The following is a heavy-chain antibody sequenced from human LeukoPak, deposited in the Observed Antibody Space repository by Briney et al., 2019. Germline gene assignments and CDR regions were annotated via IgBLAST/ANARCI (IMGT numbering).Heavy chain of an antibody. V-gene: IGHV3-23*01. J-gene: IGHJ6*02. D-gene: IGHD3-10*01. CDR1: GFLFRNRA. CDR3: VGHSGSPIKYGMDV. Sequence: GGSLRLSCAVSGFLFRNRAMGWVRQAPGKGLEWVSGISGSGDATYYADSVKGRFTISRDNSKSTLDLQVSSLRVEDTAVYYCVGHSGSPIKYGMDVWGQGTTVTVSS. CDR2: ISGSGDAT.